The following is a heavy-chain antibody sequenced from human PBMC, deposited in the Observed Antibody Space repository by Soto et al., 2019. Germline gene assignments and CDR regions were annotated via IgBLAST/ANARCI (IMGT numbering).Heavy chain of an antibody. J-gene: IGHJ6*02. CDR3: AGHSGTYSYYGMDV. D-gene: IGHD1-26*01. CDR2: IYYSGST. CDR1: GGSISSYY. V-gene: IGHV4-59*01. Sequence: SETLSLTCTVSGGSISSYYWSWIRQSPGKGLEWIGYIYYSGSTNYNPSLYSRVTMSVDTSKNQFSLKLTSVTAADTAVYYCAGHSGTYSYYGMDVWGQGTTVTVSS.